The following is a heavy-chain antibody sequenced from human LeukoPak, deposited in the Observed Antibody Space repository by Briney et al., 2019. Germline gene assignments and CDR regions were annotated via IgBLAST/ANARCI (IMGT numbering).Heavy chain of an antibody. V-gene: IGHV3-11*01. J-gene: IGHJ4*02. CDR1: GFTFSDHY. Sequence: GGSLRLSCAASGFTFSDHYMSWIRQAPGKGLEWVSYISHTGTTTMYGDSVEGRFTVSRDNANNLLFLQMNSLRAEDTAVYFGVRPPRLIDYWGQGPLATVSP. CDR2: ISHTGTTT. CDR3: VRPPRLIDY. D-gene: IGHD3-16*01.